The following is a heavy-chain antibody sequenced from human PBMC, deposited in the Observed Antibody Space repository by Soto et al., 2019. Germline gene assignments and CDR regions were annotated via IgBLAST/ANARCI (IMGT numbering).Heavy chain of an antibody. CDR3: ARDAGVVITTYYFHY. CDR1: GFTFSSYG. V-gene: IGHV3-33*01. J-gene: IGHJ4*02. D-gene: IGHD3-22*01. Sequence: SLRLSCAASGFTFSSYGMHWVRQAPGKGLEWVAVIWYDGSNKYYADSVKGRFTISRDNSKNTLYLQMNSLRAEDTAVYYCARDAGVVITTYYFHYWGQATLVTVSS. CDR2: IWYDGSNK.